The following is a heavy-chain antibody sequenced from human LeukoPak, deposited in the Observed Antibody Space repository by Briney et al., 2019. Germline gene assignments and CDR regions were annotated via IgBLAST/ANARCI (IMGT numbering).Heavy chain of an antibody. V-gene: IGHV1-69*13. CDR1: GGTFNSYA. CDR2: IIPIFGTA. Sequence: SVKVSCKASGGTFNSYAISWVRQAPGQGLEWMGGIIPIFGTANYAQKFQGRVTITADESTSTAYMELSGLRSEDTAVYYCARGPGTRNNWFDPWGQGTLVTVSS. J-gene: IGHJ5*02. CDR3: ARGPGTRNNWFDP.